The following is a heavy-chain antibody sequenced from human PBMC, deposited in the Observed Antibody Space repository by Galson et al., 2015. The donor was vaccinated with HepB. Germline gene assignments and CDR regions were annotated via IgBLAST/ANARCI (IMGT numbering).Heavy chain of an antibody. Sequence: ETLSLTCAVYGGSFSGYYWSWIRQPPGKGLEWIGEINHSGSTNYTPSLKSRVTISVDTSKNQFSLKLSSVTAADTAVYYCARGILNPYYGSGSYLGRPTYYYYMDVWGKGTTVTVSS. D-gene: IGHD3-10*01. J-gene: IGHJ6*03. CDR3: ARGILNPYYGSGSYLGRPTYYYYMDV. V-gene: IGHV4-34*01. CDR2: INHSGST. CDR1: GGSFSGYY.